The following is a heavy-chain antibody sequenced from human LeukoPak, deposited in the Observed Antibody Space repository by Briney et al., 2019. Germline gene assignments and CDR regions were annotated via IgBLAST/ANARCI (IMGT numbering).Heavy chain of an antibody. V-gene: IGHV1-18*01. CDR2: ISAYNGNT. D-gene: IGHD6-19*01. CDR3: ARGPEMGYGSAGQNDWFDP. J-gene: IGHJ5*02. Sequence: ASVKVSCKASGYTFTSYGISWVRQAPGQGLEWMGWISAYNGNTNYAQKLQGRVTMTTDTSTSTAYMELRSMRSDDTAVYYCARGPEMGYGSAGQNDWFDPWGQGTLVTVSS. CDR1: GYTFTSYG.